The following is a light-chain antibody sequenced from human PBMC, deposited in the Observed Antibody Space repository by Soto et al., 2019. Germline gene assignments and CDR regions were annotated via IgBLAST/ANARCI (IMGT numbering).Light chain of an antibody. J-gene: IGLJ1*01. CDR3: SSYAGSNNLV. Sequence: QSVLTQPPSASGSPGQSVTISCTGTSSDVGGYNYASRYQQHPGKAPKLMIYDVSKRPSGVPDRFSGSKSGNTASLTVSGLQAEDEADYYCSSYAGSNNLVFGTGTKVTVL. V-gene: IGLV2-8*01. CDR1: SSDVGGYNY. CDR2: DVS.